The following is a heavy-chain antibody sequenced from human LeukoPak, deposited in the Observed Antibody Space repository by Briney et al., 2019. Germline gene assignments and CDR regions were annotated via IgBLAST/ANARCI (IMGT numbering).Heavy chain of an antibody. V-gene: IGHV1-2*02. D-gene: IGHD3-10*01. J-gene: IGHJ6*03. Sequence: ASVKVSCKASGYTFTGYYMHWVRQAPGQGLEWMGWINPNSGGTNYAQKFQGRVTMTRDASISTAYMELSRLRSDDTAVYYCARDRGIDYYGSGSYYRHYYYYMDVWGKGTTVTVSS. CDR3: ARDRGIDYYGSGSYYRHYYYYMDV. CDR1: GYTFTGYY. CDR2: INPNSGGT.